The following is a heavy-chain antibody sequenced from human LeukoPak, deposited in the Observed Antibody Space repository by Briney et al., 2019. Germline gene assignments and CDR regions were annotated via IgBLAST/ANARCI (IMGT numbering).Heavy chain of an antibody. V-gene: IGHV3-30*02. D-gene: IGHD3-3*01. CDR3: ATTIFGVVMPPGY. CDR1: GFTFSSYG. J-gene: IGHJ4*02. Sequence: GGSLRLSCAASGFTFSSYGMHWVRQAPGKGLEWVAFIRYDGSSRFYADSVKGRFTISRDNSKNTLYVQMNSLRAEDTAVYYCATTIFGVVMPPGYWGQGTLVTVSS. CDR2: IRYDGSSR.